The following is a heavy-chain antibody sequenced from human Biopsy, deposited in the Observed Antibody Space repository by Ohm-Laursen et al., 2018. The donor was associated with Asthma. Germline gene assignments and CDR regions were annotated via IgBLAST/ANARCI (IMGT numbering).Heavy chain of an antibody. J-gene: IGHJ6*02. Sequence: SVKVSCNASGDSFSNYAISWVRQAPGQGLEWMGGLIPVLGTPDHAQMFEGRVTITADESTSTAYMELSSLSSEDTAVYYCARGYSGSDRIVYSYSGLEVWGQGTTVTASS. CDR2: LIPVLGTP. D-gene: IGHD5-12*01. CDR3: ARGYSGSDRIVYSYSGLEV. V-gene: IGHV1-69*13. CDR1: GDSFSNYA.